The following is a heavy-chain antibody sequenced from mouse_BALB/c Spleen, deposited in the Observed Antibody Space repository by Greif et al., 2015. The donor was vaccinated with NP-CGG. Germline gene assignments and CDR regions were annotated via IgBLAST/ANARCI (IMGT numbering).Heavy chain of an antibody. CDR1: GFNIKDTY. V-gene: IGHV14-3*02. CDR3: ARWLLEAY. CDR2: IDPANGNT. Sequence: EVQGVESGAELVKPGASVKLSCTASGFNIKDTYMHWVKQRPEQGLEWIGRIDPANGNTKYDPKFQGKATITADTSSNTAYLQLSSLTSEDTAVYYCARWLLEAYWGQGTLVTVSA. J-gene: IGHJ3*01. D-gene: IGHD2-3*01.